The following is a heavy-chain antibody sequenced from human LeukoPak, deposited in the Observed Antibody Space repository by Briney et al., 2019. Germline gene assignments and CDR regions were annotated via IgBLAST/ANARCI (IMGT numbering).Heavy chain of an antibody. CDR3: ARDAYNYGGRTHPYYFDY. Sequence: PSETLSLTCTVSGGSISSYYWSWIRQPPGKGLEWIGYIYYSGSTYYNPSLKSRVTISVDTSKNQFSLNLSSVTAADTAVYYCARDAYNYGGRTHPYYFDYWAQGTLVTVSS. J-gene: IGHJ4*02. CDR2: IYYSGST. V-gene: IGHV4-59*12. D-gene: IGHD5-18*01. CDR1: GGSISSYY.